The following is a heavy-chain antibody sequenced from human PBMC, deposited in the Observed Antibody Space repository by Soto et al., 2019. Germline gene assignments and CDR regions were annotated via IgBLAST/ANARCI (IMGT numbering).Heavy chain of an antibody. Sequence: QVQLVESGGGVVQPGRSLRLSCAASGFTFSSYGMHWVRQAPGKGLEWVAVISYDGSNKYYADSVQGRFTISRDNSKNTLYLQMNSLRAEDTAVYYCAKDLVPAADDAFDIWGQGTRVTVSS. V-gene: IGHV3-30*18. CDR3: AKDLVPAADDAFDI. D-gene: IGHD2-2*01. CDR1: GFTFSSYG. CDR2: ISYDGSNK. J-gene: IGHJ3*02.